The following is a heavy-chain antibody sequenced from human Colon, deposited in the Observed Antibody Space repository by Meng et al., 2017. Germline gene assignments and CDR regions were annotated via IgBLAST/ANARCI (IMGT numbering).Heavy chain of an antibody. J-gene: IGHJ4*02. CDR3: VRTGTTDISSGDYFDY. Sequence: QVQLVESGGGVVQPGRSLTLSCSASGFTFRNYGMHWVRQAPGEGLEWVAVIWYDGSKKYYADSVKGRFTMSRDNSENTLYLRMNSLRAEDTAVYYCVRTGTTDISSGDYFDYWGQGTLVTVSS. V-gene: IGHV3-33*01. D-gene: IGHD3-22*01. CDR1: GFTFRNYG. CDR2: IWYDGSKK.